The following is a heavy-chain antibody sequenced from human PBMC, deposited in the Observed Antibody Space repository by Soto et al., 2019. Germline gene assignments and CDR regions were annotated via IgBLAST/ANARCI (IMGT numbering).Heavy chain of an antibody. D-gene: IGHD5-12*01. V-gene: IGHV3-23*01. J-gene: IGHJ6*02. Sequence: GGSLRLSCAASGFTFISYAMSWVRQAPGKGLEWVSAISGSGGSTYYADSVKGRFTISRDNSKNTLYLQMNSLRAEDTAVYYCAKSGGYSGYDSVYYYYGMDVWGQGTTVTVSS. CDR3: AKSGGYSGYDSVYYYYGMDV. CDR1: GFTFISYA. CDR2: ISGSGGST.